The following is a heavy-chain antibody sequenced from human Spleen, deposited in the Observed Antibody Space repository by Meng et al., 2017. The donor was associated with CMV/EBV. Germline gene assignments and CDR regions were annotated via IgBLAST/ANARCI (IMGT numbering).Heavy chain of an antibody. CDR1: GFTVRSNY. Sequence: GESLKISCAVSGFTVRSNYMNWVRQAPGKGLEWVAFIHYGTNDKYYADSVKGRFTISRDNSKNTLYLQMYSLRVEDTAVYYCARVVGATRLDSWGQGTLVTVSS. CDR3: ARVVGATRLDS. J-gene: IGHJ4*02. V-gene: IGHV3-30*02. CDR2: IHYGTNDK. D-gene: IGHD1-26*01.